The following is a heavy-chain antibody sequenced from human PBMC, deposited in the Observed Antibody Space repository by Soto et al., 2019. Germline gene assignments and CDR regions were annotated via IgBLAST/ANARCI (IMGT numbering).Heavy chain of an antibody. CDR1: GYTLTELS. J-gene: IGHJ6*02. Sequence: ASVKVSCKVSGYTLTELSMHWVRQAPGKGLEWMGGFDPEDGETIYAQKFQGRVTINPDTSKNQFSLQLNSVTPEDTAVYYCARWGGAYYDFWSGYYTLHYGMDVWGQGTTVTVSS. CDR2: FDPEDGET. CDR3: ARWGGAYYDFWSGYYTLHYGMDV. D-gene: IGHD3-3*01. V-gene: IGHV1-24*01.